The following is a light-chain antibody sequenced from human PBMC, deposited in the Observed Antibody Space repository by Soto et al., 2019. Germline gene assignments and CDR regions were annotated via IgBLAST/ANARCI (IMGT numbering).Light chain of an antibody. CDR2: DTX. CDR1: TGAVTTTHY. CDR3: LLSYSGEVV. J-gene: IGLJ2*01. Sequence: QAVVTQEPSLTVSPGGTVTLTCGSSTGAVTTTHYPYWFQQKPGQVPTTLIYDTXNKHSWTPARFSGSLLGGKAALTLSGXXXXXXADYYCLLSYSGEVVFGGGTKLTVL. V-gene: IGLV7-46*01.